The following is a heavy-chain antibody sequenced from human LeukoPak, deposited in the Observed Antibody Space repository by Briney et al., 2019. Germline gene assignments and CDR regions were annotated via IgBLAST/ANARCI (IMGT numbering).Heavy chain of an antibody. CDR3: ARETYGDYYYYFGMDV. V-gene: IGHV6-1*01. Sequence: SQTLSLTCAISGDSVSSNSAAWHWIRQSPSRGLEWLGRTYYRSKWYNDYAVSVKSRITINPDTSKNQFSLQLNSVTTADTAVYYCARETYGDYYYYFGMDVWGKGTTVTVSS. D-gene: IGHD4-17*01. J-gene: IGHJ6*04. CDR1: GDSVSSNSAA. CDR2: TYYRSKWYN.